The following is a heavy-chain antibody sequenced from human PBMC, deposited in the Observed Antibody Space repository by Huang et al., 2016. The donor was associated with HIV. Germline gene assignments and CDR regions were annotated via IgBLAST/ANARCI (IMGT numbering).Heavy chain of an antibody. J-gene: IGHJ4*02. D-gene: IGHD3-22*01. Sequence: NTYYSDSVKGRFTVSRGSSKNTVDLQMNDLRPEDAALYYCARGGRHYDSGGYYLLTFFDYWGQGTLVTVSS. CDR2: NT. CDR3: ARGGRHYDSGGYYLLTFFDY. V-gene: IGHV3-30-3*01.